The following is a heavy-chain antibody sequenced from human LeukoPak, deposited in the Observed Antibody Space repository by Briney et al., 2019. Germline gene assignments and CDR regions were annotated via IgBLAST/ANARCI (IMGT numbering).Heavy chain of an antibody. D-gene: IGHD3-22*01. J-gene: IGHJ5*02. CDR2: IYYSGST. V-gene: IGHV4-59*01. CDR1: GGSISSYY. Sequence: SETLSLTCTVSGGSISSYYWSWIRQPPGKGLEWIGYIYYSGSTNYNPSLKSRVTISVDTSKNQFSLKLSSVTAADTAVYYCARVDYYYDSSGYYYWFDPWGQGTLVTVSS. CDR3: ARVDYYYDSSGYYYWFDP.